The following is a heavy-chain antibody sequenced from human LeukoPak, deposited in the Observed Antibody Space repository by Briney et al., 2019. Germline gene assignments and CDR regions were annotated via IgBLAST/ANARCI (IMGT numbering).Heavy chain of an antibody. CDR3: ARDYPGAIAARPEYFQH. D-gene: IGHD6-6*01. Sequence: SETLSFTCTVSGGSISSYYWSWIRQPAGKGLEWSRRIYTGGTTNYNPSLKTRVTMSVDTSKNQISLKLGSVTAADTAVYDCARDYPGAIAARPEYFQHWGQGTLVTVSS. CDR1: GGSISSYY. J-gene: IGHJ1*01. V-gene: IGHV4-4*07. CDR2: IYTGGTT.